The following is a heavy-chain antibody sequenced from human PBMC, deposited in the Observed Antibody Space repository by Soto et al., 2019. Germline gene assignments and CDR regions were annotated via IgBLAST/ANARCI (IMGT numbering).Heavy chain of an antibody. CDR2: IKQAGSEK. Sequence: EVQLVESGGGLVQPGGSLRLSCAASGFTFSTYWMSWVRQAPGKGLEWVANIKQAGSEKYYVDSVKGRFTISSDNAKKSPYLQMDSLRDEDTAVYYCARGGRRSGSYADAFDIWGQGTMVTVSS. CDR1: GFTFSTYW. CDR3: ARGGRRSGSYADAFDI. V-gene: IGHV3-7*03. D-gene: IGHD1-26*01. J-gene: IGHJ3*02.